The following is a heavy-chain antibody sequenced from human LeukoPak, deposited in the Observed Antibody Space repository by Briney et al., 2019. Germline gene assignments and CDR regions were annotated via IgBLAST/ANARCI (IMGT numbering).Heavy chain of an antibody. CDR2: IIPIFGTA. CDR3: ARDSSGFLVTSLFDY. CDR1: GYTFTGYY. Sequence: SVKVSCKASGYTFTGYYMHWVRQAPGQGLEWMGGIIPIFGTANYAQKFQGRVTITADESTSTAYMELSSLRSEDTAVYYCARDSSGFLVTSLFDYWGQGTLVTVSS. J-gene: IGHJ4*02. D-gene: IGHD6-19*01. V-gene: IGHV1-69*13.